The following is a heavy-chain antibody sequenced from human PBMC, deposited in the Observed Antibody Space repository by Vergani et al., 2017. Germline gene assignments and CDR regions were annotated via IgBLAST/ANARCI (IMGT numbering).Heavy chain of an antibody. J-gene: IGHJ6*02. D-gene: IGHD2-2*01. CDR3: ARVYTVYCSSTSCPLYYGMDV. CDR2: INPSGGST. CDR1: GYTFTSYY. Sequence: QVQLVQSGAEVKKPGASVKVSCKASGYTFTSYYMHWVRQAPGQGLEWMGIINPSGGSTSYAQKFQGRVTMTRDTSTSTVYMELSSLRSEDTAVYYCARVYTVYCSSTSCPLYYGMDVWGQGTTVTVSS. V-gene: IGHV1-46*01.